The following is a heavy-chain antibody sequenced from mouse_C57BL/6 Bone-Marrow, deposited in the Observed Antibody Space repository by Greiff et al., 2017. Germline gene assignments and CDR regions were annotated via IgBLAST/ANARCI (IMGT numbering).Heavy chain of an antibody. CDR1: GYSITSGYY. J-gene: IGHJ4*01. CDR2: ISYDGSN. V-gene: IGHV3-6*01. Sequence: EVQLQQSGPGLVKPSQSLSLTCSVTGYSITSGYYWNWIRQFPGNKQEWMGYISYDGSNNYNPSLKNRIPITRDTSNNQFFLKLNAVTTEDTATDYGARENYDYPYAMDYWGQGTSVTVSS. CDR3: ARENYDYPYAMDY. D-gene: IGHD2-4*01.